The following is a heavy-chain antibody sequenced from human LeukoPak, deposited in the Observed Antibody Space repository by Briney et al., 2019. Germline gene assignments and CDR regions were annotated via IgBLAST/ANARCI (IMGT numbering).Heavy chain of an antibody. Sequence: GGSLRLSCAASGFTFDDYAMHWVRQAPGKGLEWVSGISWNSGSIGYADSVKGRFTISRDNAKNSLYLQMNSLRAEDMALYYCAKGYYYDSSGSDYFDYWGQGTLVTVSS. CDR3: AKGYYYDSSGSDYFDY. V-gene: IGHV3-9*03. CDR2: ISWNSGSI. CDR1: GFTFDDYA. D-gene: IGHD3-22*01. J-gene: IGHJ4*02.